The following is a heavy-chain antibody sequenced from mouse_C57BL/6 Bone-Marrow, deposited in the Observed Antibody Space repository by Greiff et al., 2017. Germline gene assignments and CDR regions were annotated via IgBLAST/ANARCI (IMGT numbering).Heavy chain of an antibody. V-gene: IGHV1-69*01. CDR2: IYPSDSYT. J-gene: IGHJ3*01. CDR1: GYTFTSYW. D-gene: IGHD1-1*01. Sequence: QVQLQQPGAELVMPGASVKLSCKASGYTFTSYWMHWVKQRPGQGLEWLGEIYPSDSYTNYNQKFNSKSTLTVDKSSRAAFMQLSSLTDEESWVYYWSRNLLAYWGQGTLVTVSA. CDR3: SRNLLAY.